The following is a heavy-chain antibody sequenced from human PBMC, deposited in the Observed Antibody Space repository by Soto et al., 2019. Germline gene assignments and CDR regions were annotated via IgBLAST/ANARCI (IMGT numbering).Heavy chain of an antibody. D-gene: IGHD6-13*01. CDR2: IYPGDSDT. CDR1: GYSFTSYW. V-gene: IGHV5-51*01. J-gene: IGHJ6*02. CDR3: ARGSGGSSSWYSGYDYYYYGMAV. Sequence: GESLKICCKGSGYSFTSYWIGWVRQMPGKGLEWMGIIYPGDSDTRYSPSFQGQVTISADKSISTAYLQWSSLKASDTAMYYCARGSGGSSSWYSGYDYYYYGMAVWGQGTTVTVSS.